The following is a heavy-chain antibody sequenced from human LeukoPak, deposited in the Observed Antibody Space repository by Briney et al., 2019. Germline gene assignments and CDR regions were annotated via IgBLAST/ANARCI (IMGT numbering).Heavy chain of an antibody. Sequence: ASVKVSCKASGYTFTNYGITWVRQAPGRGLQCMGGISTYNGNTHYAQRFQGRVTMTEDTSTDTAYMELSSLRSEDTAVYYCATDNLGRMIVVVNNAFDIWGQGTMVAVSS. J-gene: IGHJ3*02. V-gene: IGHV1-18*01. D-gene: IGHD3-22*01. CDR3: ATDNLGRMIVVVNNAFDI. CDR2: ISTYNGNT. CDR1: GYTFTNYG.